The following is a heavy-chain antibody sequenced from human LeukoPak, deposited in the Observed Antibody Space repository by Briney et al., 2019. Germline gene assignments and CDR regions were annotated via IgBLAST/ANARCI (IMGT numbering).Heavy chain of an antibody. J-gene: IGHJ4*02. CDR1: GGTFISYA. CDR3: ARGSIVDTAMVSYFDY. CDR2: IISIFDTA. V-gene: IGHV1-69*01. D-gene: IGHD5-18*01. Sequence: SLKVSCKASGGTFISYAISWVRQAPGQGLEGMVGIISIFDTANYAQKFQGRVTITPDESTSTAYMELSSLRSEDTAVYSCARGSIVDTAMVSYFDYWGQGTLVTVSS.